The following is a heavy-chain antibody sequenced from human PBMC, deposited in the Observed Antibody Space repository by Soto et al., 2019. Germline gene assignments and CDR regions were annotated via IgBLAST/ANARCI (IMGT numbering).Heavy chain of an antibody. CDR2: IYSGGGT. Sequence: PGGSRRLSCAASGFTVSSDYMSWVRPAPGEGLEGVSVIYSGGGTYYADSVKGRFTISRDNSKDTLYLQMNSLRAKDTAVYYCARVDVVMVAFDGWGQGTMVTVAS. CDR1: GFTVSSDY. V-gene: IGHV3-66*01. J-gene: IGHJ3*01. D-gene: IGHD3-22*01. CDR3: ARVDVVMVAFDG.